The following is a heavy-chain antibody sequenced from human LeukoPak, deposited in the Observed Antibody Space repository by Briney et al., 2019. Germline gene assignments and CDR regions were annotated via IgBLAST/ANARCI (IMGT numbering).Heavy chain of an antibody. CDR2: IYYSGRT. Sequence: SETLSLTCTASGGSVSSGTYHWSWIRQPPGKGLEWIGYIYYSGRTYYNPSLKTRVTMSVDTSKNQFSLKVSSVTASDTAVFYWARTTGPTSMHFDYWGQGTLVTVSS. V-gene: IGHV4-30-4*08. J-gene: IGHJ4*02. CDR3: ARTTGPTSMHFDY. CDR1: GGSVSSGTYH. D-gene: IGHD4-17*01.